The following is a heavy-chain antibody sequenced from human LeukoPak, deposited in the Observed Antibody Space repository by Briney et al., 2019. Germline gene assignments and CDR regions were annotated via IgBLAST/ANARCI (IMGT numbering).Heavy chain of an antibody. D-gene: IGHD3-22*01. Sequence: GESLKISCKGSGYNFISYWIGWVRQMPGKGLEWMGIIYPADSDTTYSPSFQGQVTISADKSISTAYLQWSSLKASDTAIYYCARQFGYFDSSGLFDYWGQGTLVTVS. V-gene: IGHV5-51*01. CDR2: IYPADSDT. J-gene: IGHJ4*02. CDR3: ARQFGYFDSSGLFDY. CDR1: GYNFISYW.